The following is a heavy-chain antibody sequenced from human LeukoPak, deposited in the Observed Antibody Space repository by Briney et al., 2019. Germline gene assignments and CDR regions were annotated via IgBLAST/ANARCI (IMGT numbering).Heavy chain of an antibody. CDR2: INHGGST. CDR3: ARGLKHHYESSGYYLYNFDC. V-gene: IGHV4-34*01. CDR1: GGSLSDYY. D-gene: IGHD3-22*01. Sequence: PSETLSLTCAVQGGSLSDYYWSWIRQPPGKGLGWIGEINHGGSTNYNPSLKSRVSTSVDTSKNQFSLKLSSVTAADTAVYYCARGLKHHYESSGYYLYNFDCWGQGSLVTDSS. J-gene: IGHJ4*02.